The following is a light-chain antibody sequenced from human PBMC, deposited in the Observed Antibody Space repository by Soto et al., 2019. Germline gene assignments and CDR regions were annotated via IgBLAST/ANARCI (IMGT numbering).Light chain of an antibody. CDR3: SSYTSSYTYV. V-gene: IGLV2-14*03. CDR1: SSDVAGYNY. Sequence: QSVLTQPASVSGSPGQSITISCTGSSSDVAGYNYVSWYQHHPGQAPKLMIFDVTNRPSGVSNRFSGSKSGNTASLTISGLQAEDEADYYCSSYTSSYTYVXGTGTKVTVL. J-gene: IGLJ1*01. CDR2: DVT.